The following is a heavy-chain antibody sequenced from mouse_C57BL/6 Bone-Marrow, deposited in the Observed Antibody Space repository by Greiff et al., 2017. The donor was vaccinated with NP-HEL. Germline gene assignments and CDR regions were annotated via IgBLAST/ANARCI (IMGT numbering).Heavy chain of an antibody. D-gene: IGHD1-1*01. V-gene: IGHV1-76*01. Sequence: QLQQSGAELVRPGASVKLSCKASGYTFTDYYINWVKQRPGQGLEWIARIYPGSGNTYYNEKFKGKATLTAEKSSSTAYMQLSSLTSEDSAVYFWARGPVVALRALDYARDYWGQGTSVTVSS. CDR1: GYTFTDYY. CDR3: ARGPVVALRALDYARDY. J-gene: IGHJ4*01. CDR2: IYPGSGNT.